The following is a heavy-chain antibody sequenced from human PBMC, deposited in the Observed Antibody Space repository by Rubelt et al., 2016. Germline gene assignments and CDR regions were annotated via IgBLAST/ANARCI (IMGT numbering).Heavy chain of an antibody. CDR3: VHVRRDSPSVEYIKE. J-gene: IGHJ1*01. Sequence: ITLKESGPTLVKPTQTLTLTCTFSGISLTTNGVGAGWIRQPPGTTLEWLALIYWDYDEGYSSSLRSRLTITKDTSKNQVVLTMTNMDPVDTATYYCVHVRRDSPSVEYIKEWSQGTLVTVSS. CDR2: IYWDYDE. V-gene: IGHV2-5*02. CDR1: GISLTTNGVG. D-gene: IGHD3-22*01.